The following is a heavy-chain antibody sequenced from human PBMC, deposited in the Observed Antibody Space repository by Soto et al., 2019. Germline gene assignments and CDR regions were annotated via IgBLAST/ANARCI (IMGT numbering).Heavy chain of an antibody. D-gene: IGHD2-21*01. CDR2: INHLGSI. J-gene: IGHJ6*03. V-gene: IGHV4-34*01. Sequence: VQLRQWGAGLLKPSETLSLTCVVSGGSLSDYFWSWIRQPPGMALEWIGEINHLGSINYNPSLKSRVTMSVDTSKNQFSLTLNSVTAADTATYYCARGGISHWAYYYYMDVWDRGTTVTVSS. CDR1: GGSLSDYF. CDR3: ARGGISHWAYYYYMDV.